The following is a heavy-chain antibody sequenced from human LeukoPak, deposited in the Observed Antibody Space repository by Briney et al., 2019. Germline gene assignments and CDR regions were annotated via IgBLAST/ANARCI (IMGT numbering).Heavy chain of an antibody. CDR2: ISYTGSA. D-gene: IGHD3-10*01. V-gene: IGHV4-59*01. CDR3: ATEADYYDSGTFYKTLDI. CDR1: RGSLSNYQ. J-gene: IGHJ3*02. Sequence: PSETLSLTCKISRGSLSNYQWSWIRQSPGKGLEWIGYISYTGSADYNPSLQSRVSISLDTSKSQFSLRLTSVTAADTAVYYCATEADYYDSGTFYKTLDIWGQGSMVTVSS.